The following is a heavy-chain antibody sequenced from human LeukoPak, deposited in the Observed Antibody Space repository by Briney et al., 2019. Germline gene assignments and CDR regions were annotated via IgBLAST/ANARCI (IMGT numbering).Heavy chain of an antibody. CDR1: GVSFNTHT. V-gene: IGHV3-48*01. CDR3: ARGLYYMDV. J-gene: IGHJ6*03. CDR2: ISGSTTVI. Sequence: GGSLRLSCAASGVSFNTHTLGWVRQAPGKGLEWVSYISGSTTVIHYADSVKGRFTISRDNAKNSLYLQMSSLKVEDTAIYYCARGLYYMDVWGNGTTVTVSS.